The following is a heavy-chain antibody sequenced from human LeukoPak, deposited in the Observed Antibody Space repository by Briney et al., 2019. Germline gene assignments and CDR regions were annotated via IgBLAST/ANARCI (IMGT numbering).Heavy chain of an antibody. CDR3: ARHLYQPLFDY. CDR1: GFTFSSYS. CDR2: ISSSGSTV. V-gene: IGHV3-48*04. D-gene: IGHD2-2*01. J-gene: IGHJ4*02. Sequence: GGSLRLSCAASGFTFSSYSMNWVRQAPGKGLEWVSYISSSGSTVYYADSVKGRFTISRDNAKNSLYLQMNSLRAEDTAVYYCARHLYQPLFDYWGQGTLVTVSS.